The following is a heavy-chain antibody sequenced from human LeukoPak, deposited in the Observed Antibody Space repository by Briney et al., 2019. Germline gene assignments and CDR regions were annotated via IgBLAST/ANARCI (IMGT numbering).Heavy chain of an antibody. CDR2: LYYSGST. CDR1: GDSISSYY. D-gene: IGHD5-18*01. J-gene: IGHJ6*02. Sequence: SETLSLTCTVSGDSISSYYWSCIRQPPGKGLEWIGFLYYSGSTNYNPSLKSRVTISLDTSKNQFSLKLSSVTAADTAVYYCARALRGYSSGNYYYYYGLDVWGQGTTVTVSS. CDR3: ARALRGYSSGNYYYYYGLDV. V-gene: IGHV4-59*01.